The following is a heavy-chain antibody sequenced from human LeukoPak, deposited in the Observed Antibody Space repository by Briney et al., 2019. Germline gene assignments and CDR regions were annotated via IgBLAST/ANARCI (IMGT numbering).Heavy chain of an antibody. J-gene: IGHJ4*02. CDR2: ISGSSGVI. CDR1: GFTFSSYS. D-gene: IGHD6-6*01. V-gene: IGHV3-48*02. CDR3: AREVGGTGSSFPDY. Sequence: LPGGSLRLSCAASGFTFSSYSMNWVRQAPGKGLEWLSYISGSSGVILYADSVKGRFTISRDNAKNSLYLQMNTLTDEDTAVYYCAREVGGTGSSFPDYWGQGTLATVSS.